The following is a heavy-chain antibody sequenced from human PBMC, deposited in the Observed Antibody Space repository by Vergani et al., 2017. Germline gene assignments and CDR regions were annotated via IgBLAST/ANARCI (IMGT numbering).Heavy chain of an antibody. J-gene: IGHJ6*02. CDR2: IYHSGST. D-gene: IGHD5-12*01. Sequence: QVQLEESGPGLVKPSETLSLTCAVSGYSISSGYYWGWIRQPPGKGLEWIGSIYHSGSTYYNPSLKSRVTISVDTSKNQFSLKLSSVTAADTAVYYCARLRLEDSGYDFSGMDVWGQGTTVTVSS. V-gene: IGHV4-38-2*01. CDR3: ARLRLEDSGYDFSGMDV. CDR1: GYSISSGYY.